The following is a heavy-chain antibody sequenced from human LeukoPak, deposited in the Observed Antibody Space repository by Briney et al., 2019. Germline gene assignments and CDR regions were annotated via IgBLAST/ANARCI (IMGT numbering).Heavy chain of an antibody. V-gene: IGHV4-59*01. Sequence: SETLSLTCTVSGGSINGYYWNWIRQPPGKGLEWIGYIYYSGSTNYNPSLKSRVTISVDTSKNHFSLKLSSVTAADTAVYYCARVTTVAGSDYFDYWGQGTPATVSS. CDR1: GGSINGYY. CDR2: IYYSGST. CDR3: ARVTTVAGSDYFDY. J-gene: IGHJ4*02. D-gene: IGHD6-19*01.